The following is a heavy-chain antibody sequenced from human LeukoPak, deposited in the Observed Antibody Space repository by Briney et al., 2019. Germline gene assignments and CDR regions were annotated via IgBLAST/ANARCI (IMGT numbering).Heavy chain of an antibody. CDR2: IYHDGRT. J-gene: IGHJ6*03. V-gene: IGHV4-59*01. Sequence: SETLSLTRTVSGGSISSSYWSWIRQPPGKGLEWIGYIYHDGRTNYNPSLKRRVTISVDTSKDHFSLNLSSVTAADTAVYYCARGSHYYYYMDVWGKGTPVTVSS. CDR1: GGSISSSY. CDR3: ARGSHYYYYMDV.